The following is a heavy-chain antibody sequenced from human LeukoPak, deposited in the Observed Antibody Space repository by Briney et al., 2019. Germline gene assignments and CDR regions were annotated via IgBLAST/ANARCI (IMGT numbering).Heavy chain of an antibody. Sequence: SQTLSLTCAISGDSVSSNSAAWNWLRQSPSRGLEWLGRTYYRSKWYNDYAVSVKSLITINPDTSKNQFSLQLNSVTPEDTAVYYCARVSVATIRGGFDYWGQGTLVTVSS. CDR1: GDSVSSNSAA. CDR3: ARVSVATIRGGFDY. D-gene: IGHD5-12*01. V-gene: IGHV6-1*01. J-gene: IGHJ4*02. CDR2: TYYRSKWYN.